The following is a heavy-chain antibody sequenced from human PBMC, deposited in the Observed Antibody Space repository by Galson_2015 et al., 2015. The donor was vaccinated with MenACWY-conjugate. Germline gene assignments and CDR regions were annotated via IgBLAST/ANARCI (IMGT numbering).Heavy chain of an antibody. D-gene: IGHD1-26*01. CDR1: GYIFATYW. CDR2: ISPSDSRI. J-gene: IGHJ6*02. V-gene: IGHV5-51*01. CDR3: ARHPPGGRGLDV. Sequence: QSGAEEKKPGESLQISCMASGYIFATYWIGWVRQLPGECLVWVGLISPSDSRIRYSPAFEGRVTISADSAITTAYLQWNNLQASDTAMYYCARHPPGGRGLDVWGQGTTVTVSS.